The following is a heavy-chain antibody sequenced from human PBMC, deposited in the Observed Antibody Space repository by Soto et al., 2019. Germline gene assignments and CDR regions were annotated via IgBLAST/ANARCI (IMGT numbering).Heavy chain of an antibody. CDR2: INHSGST. CDR1: GGSFSGYY. V-gene: IGHV4-34*01. J-gene: IGHJ6*02. Sequence: QVQLQQWGAGLLKPSETLSLTCAVYGGSFSGYYWSWIRQPPGKGLEWIGEINHSGSTNYNPSLKSRVTISVDTSKNQFSRKLSSVTAADTAVYYCARVRGRYYYDSSGYRYYYYGMDVWGQGTTVTVSS. D-gene: IGHD3-22*01. CDR3: ARVRGRYYYDSSGYRYYYYGMDV.